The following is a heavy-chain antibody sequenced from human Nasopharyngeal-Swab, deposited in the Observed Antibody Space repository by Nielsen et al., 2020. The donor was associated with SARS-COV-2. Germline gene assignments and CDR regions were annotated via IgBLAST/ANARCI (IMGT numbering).Heavy chain of an antibody. J-gene: IGHJ4*02. D-gene: IGHD3-22*01. CDR1: GGSFSGYY. Sequence: GSLRLSCAVYGGSFSGYYWSWIRQPPGKGLEWIGEINHSGSTNYNPSLKSRVTISVDTSKNQFSLKLSSVTAADTAVYYCARETYYYDSRPLDYWGQGTLVTVSS. V-gene: IGHV4-34*01. CDR2: INHSGST. CDR3: ARETYYYDSRPLDY.